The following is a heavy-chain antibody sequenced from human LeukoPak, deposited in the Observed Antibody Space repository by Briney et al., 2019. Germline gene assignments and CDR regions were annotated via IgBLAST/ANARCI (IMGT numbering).Heavy chain of an antibody. Sequence: PGGSLRLSCVASGFTFTNAWMNWVRQAPGKGLEWVSVIYSGGSTYYADSVKGRFTISRDNSKNTLYLQMNSLRAEDTAVYYCARGIYSSSHLDYWGQGTLVTVSS. D-gene: IGHD6-13*01. CDR3: ARGIYSSSHLDY. CDR1: GFTFTNAW. V-gene: IGHV3-53*01. J-gene: IGHJ4*02. CDR2: IYSGGST.